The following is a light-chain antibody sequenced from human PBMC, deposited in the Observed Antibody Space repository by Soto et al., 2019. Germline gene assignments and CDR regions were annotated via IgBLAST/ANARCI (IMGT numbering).Light chain of an antibody. V-gene: IGLV2-14*01. CDR3: SSYTSSSTLDV. J-gene: IGLJ1*01. CDR1: SSDVGGYNY. Sequence: QSALTQPASVSGSPGQSITISCTGTSSDVGGYNYVSWYQQHPGKAPKLMMYEVSNRPSGVSNRFSGSKAGNTASLTISGLQAEDEADYYCSSYTSSSTLDVFGTGTKLTV. CDR2: EVS.